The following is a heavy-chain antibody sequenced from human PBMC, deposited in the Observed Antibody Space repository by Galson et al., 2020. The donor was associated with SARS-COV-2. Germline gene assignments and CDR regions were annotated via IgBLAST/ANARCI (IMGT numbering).Heavy chain of an antibody. J-gene: IGHJ3*02. Sequence: PSETLSLTCSVSGGSITSDSWNWIRQSPGTGLQWIGSVYYTGNTNYNPSLTSRVTISIDTSKSHFSLKLGSVTAADTAVYYCARINALPTPSGGGPGAFYIWGQGTMVSGSS. CDR1: GGSITSDS. V-gene: IGHV4-59*01. CDR3: ARINALPTPSGGGPGAFYI. CDR2: VYYTGNT. D-gene: IGHD2-8*02.